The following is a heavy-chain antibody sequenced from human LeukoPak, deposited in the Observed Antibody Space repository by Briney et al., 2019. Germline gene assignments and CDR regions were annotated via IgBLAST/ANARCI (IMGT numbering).Heavy chain of an antibody. V-gene: IGHV4-59*01. CDR2: IFYTGST. CDR1: GGSISSYY. CDR3: ARVTGYMIEDYFDY. D-gene: IGHD3-22*01. J-gene: IGHJ4*02. Sequence: SETLSLTCTVSGGSISSYYWSWIRQPPGKGLEWIGYIFYTGSTNYNPSLKSRVTISVDTSKNQFSLRLSSVTAADTAVYYCARVTGYMIEDYFDYWGQGTLVTVSS.